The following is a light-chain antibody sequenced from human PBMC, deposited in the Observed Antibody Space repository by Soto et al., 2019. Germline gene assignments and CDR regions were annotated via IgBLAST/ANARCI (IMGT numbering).Light chain of an antibody. V-gene: IGKV3-15*01. Sequence: VMTQSPATLSVSPGERATLSCRASLSVGTNLAWYQQKPGQPPRLLIYGATTRATGIPARFSGSGSGTDFTLTISSRQAEDCAVYYCQHHNNWPPGTFGQGTRVEIK. J-gene: IGKJ1*01. CDR2: GAT. CDR1: LSVGTN. CDR3: QHHNNWPPGT.